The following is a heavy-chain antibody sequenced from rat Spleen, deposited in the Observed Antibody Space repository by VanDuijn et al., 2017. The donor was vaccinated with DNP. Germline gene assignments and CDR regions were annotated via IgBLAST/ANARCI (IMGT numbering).Heavy chain of an antibody. J-gene: IGHJ2*01. CDR1: GFSLTTYN. CDR2: MQSGGGT. V-gene: IGHV2-19*01. D-gene: IGHD1-1*01. Sequence: QVQLKESGPGLVQPSQTLSLTCTVSGFSLTTYNVHWVRQPPGKGLEWMGRMQSGGGTAYNSALKSRLSISRDTSKSQVFLKMNSVQTEDTAMYFCARSTTVMSVDFWGQGVMVTVSS. CDR3: ARSTTVMSVDF.